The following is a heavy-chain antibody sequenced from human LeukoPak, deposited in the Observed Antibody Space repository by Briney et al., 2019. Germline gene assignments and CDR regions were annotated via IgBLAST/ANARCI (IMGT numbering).Heavy chain of an antibody. V-gene: IGHV4-59*01. CDR2: IYYSGST. D-gene: IGHD2-21*01. CDR3: ARTAYARFFDL. CDR1: GDPINSYY. J-gene: IGHJ2*01. Sequence: SETLSLTCTISGDPINSYYWSWIRQPPGKGLEWIGHIYYSGSTNYNPSLKSRVTISIDTSKNQFSLKLSSVTAADTAVYYCARTAYARFFDLWGRGTLVTVSS.